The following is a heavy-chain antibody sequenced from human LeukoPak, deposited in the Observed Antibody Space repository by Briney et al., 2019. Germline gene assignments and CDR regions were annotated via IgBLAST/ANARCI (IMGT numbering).Heavy chain of an antibody. Sequence: GASVMVSCKASGGTFSSYAISWVRQDPGQGLEWMGRIIPILGIPNYAQKFQGRVTITADKSTSTAYMEPSSLRSEDTAVYYCARDQSPSSGSWYVGFDPWGQGTLVTVSS. V-gene: IGHV1-69*04. J-gene: IGHJ5*02. CDR3: ARDQSPSSGSWYVGFDP. CDR1: GGTFSSYA. CDR2: IIPILGIP. D-gene: IGHD6-13*01.